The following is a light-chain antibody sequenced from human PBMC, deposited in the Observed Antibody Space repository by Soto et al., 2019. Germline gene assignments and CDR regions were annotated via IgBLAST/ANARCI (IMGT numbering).Light chain of an antibody. CDR3: CSSAPESTYV. V-gene: IGLV2-23*01. J-gene: IGLJ1*01. CDR1: SDDVGAYNS. Sequence: QSALAQPASVSGSPGQPITISCTGTSDDVGAYNSVSWYQQLPHKAPQVILYKGTQRPSGVSSRFSGSTSGNAASLTISGLQADDEADYFCCSSAPESTYVFGTGTKVTV. CDR2: KGT.